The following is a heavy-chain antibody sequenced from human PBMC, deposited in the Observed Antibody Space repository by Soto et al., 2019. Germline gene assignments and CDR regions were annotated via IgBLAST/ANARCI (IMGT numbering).Heavy chain of an antibody. V-gene: IGHV4-59*01. D-gene: IGHD3-10*01. CDR3: ARAPRGNYGYRSYFDY. J-gene: IGHJ4*02. CDR2: IYYSGST. CDR1: GGSISSYY. Sequence: PSETLSLTCTVSGGSISSYYWSWIRQPPGKGLEWIGYIYYSGSTSYNPSLKSRVTISVDTSKNQFSLKLSSVTAADTAVYYCARAPRGNYGYRSYFDYWGQGTLVTVYS.